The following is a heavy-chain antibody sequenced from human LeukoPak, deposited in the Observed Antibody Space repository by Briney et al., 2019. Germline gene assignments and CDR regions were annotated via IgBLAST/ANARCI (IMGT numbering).Heavy chain of an antibody. CDR1: EFTFSSYS. CDR2: ITNSGNSK. J-gene: IGHJ4*02. CDR3: AREGNSGYYPY. V-gene: IGHV3-48*01. D-gene: IGHD3-22*01. Sequence: GGSLRLSCAASEFTFSSYSMNWVRQAPGKGLEWVSYITNSGNSKSYADPVKGRFTISRDNSKNTLYLQMSSLRAEDTAMYYCAREGNSGYYPYWGQGILVTVSS.